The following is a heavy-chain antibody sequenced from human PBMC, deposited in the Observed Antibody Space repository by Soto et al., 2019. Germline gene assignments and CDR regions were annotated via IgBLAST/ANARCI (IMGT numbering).Heavy chain of an antibody. CDR3: ARDSTGDSSGWVDY. D-gene: IGHD3-22*01. Sequence: SETLSLTCTVSGGSISSGGYYWSWIRQHPGKGLEWIGYIYYSGSTYYNPSLKSRVTISVDTSKNQFSLKLSSVAAADTAVYYCARDSTGDSSGWVDYWGQGTLVTVSS. CDR2: IYYSGST. J-gene: IGHJ4*02. CDR1: GGSISSGGYY. V-gene: IGHV4-31*03.